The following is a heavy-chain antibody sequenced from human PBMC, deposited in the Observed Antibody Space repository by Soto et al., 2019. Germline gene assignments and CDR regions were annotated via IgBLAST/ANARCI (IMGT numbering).Heavy chain of an antibody. V-gene: IGHV1-18*04. CDR3: ARDCSRYYDNSGLILFY. CDR2: ISAYNGDT. J-gene: IGHJ4*02. CDR1: GYTFRSYG. D-gene: IGHD3-22*01. Sequence: QIQLVQSGGEVKKPGASVKVSCKASGYTFRSYGISWVRQAPGQGLEWVGWISAYNGDTHYAPKFQDRITLTTEASTDTAYMELRSLRLDDTAVYYCARDCSRYYDNSGLILFYWGQGSLVTVSS.